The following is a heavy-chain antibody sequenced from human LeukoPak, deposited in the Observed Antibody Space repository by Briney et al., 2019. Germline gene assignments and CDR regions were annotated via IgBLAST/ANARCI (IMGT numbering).Heavy chain of an antibody. Sequence: PGGSLRLSCAASGFTVSSNCMSWVRQAPGKGLEWVSLIYNGGRTYYADSVKGRFTISRDNSKNTLYLQMNSLRAEDTAVYYCASKPHMAVAAPDYWGQGTLVTVSS. V-gene: IGHV3-66*01. CDR1: GFTVSSNC. J-gene: IGHJ4*02. CDR2: IYNGGRT. D-gene: IGHD6-19*01. CDR3: ASKPHMAVAAPDY.